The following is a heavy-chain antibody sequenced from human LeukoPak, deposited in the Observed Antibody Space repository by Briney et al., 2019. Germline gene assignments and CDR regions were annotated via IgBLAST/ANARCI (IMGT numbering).Heavy chain of an antibody. Sequence: SETLSLTCTVSGGSISSYFWSWIRQPPGKGLEWIGYVYNSGGTTYNPSLKSRVTISVDTSKNQFSLKLSSVTAADTAVYYCARGSFDAFDIWGQGTMVTVSS. D-gene: IGHD2-15*01. V-gene: IGHV4-59*08. CDR2: VYNSGGT. CDR3: ARGSFDAFDI. CDR1: GGSISSYF. J-gene: IGHJ3*02.